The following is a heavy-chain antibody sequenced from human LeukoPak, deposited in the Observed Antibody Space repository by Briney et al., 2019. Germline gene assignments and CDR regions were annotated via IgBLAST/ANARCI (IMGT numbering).Heavy chain of an antibody. V-gene: IGHV1-18*01. CDR2: ISAYNGNT. Sequence: ASVKVSCKASGYTFTSYGISWVRQAPGQGLEWMGWISAYNGNTNYAQKLQGRVTMTTDTSTSTAYMELRSLRSDDTAVYYCARGRYYDILTGYYKGWFDPWGQGTLVTVSS. CDR1: GYTFTSYG. D-gene: IGHD3-9*01. J-gene: IGHJ5*02. CDR3: ARGRYYDILTGYYKGWFDP.